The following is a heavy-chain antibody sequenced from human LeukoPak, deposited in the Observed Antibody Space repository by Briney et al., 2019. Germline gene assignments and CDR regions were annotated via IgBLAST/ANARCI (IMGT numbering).Heavy chain of an antibody. CDR3: ARRVVKAVAGKDYFDY. CDR2: MSPNSGNT. CDR1: GYTFTSYD. V-gene: IGHV1-8*01. Sequence: GASVKVSCKASGYTFTSYDINWVRQATGQGLEWMGWMSPNSGNTGYAQKFQGRVTMTRNTSISTAYMELSSLRSEDTAVYYCARRVVKAVAGKDYFDYWGQGTLVTVSS. D-gene: IGHD6-19*01. J-gene: IGHJ4*02.